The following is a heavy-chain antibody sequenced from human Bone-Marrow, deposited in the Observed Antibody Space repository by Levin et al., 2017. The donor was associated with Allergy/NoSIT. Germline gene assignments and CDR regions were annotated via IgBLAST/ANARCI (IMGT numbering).Heavy chain of an antibody. CDR3: ARDIYDSSGLYYFDY. V-gene: IGHV3-33*01. Sequence: AGGSLRLSCAASGFSFSSYGMHWVRQAPGKGLEWVALISYDGSNQRYADSVKGRFTISRDISKNILYLQMNSLRAEDTAVYYCARDIYDSSGLYYFDYWGQGTLVTVSS. CDR2: ISYDGSNQ. D-gene: IGHD3-22*01. J-gene: IGHJ4*02. CDR1: GFSFSSYG.